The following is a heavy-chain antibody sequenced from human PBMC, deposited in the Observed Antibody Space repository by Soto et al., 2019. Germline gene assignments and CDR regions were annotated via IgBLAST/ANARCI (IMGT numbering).Heavy chain of an antibody. V-gene: IGHV3-11*01. CDR1: GFTFSDYY. Sequence: GGSLRLSCAASGFTFSDYYMSWIRQAPGKGLEWVSYISSSGSTIYYADSVKGRFTISRDNAKNSLYLQMNSLRAEDTAVYYCASSRRTILDAFDIWGQGTMVTVSS. CDR3: ASSRRTILDAFDI. J-gene: IGHJ3*02. CDR2: ISSSGSTI. D-gene: IGHD3-3*01.